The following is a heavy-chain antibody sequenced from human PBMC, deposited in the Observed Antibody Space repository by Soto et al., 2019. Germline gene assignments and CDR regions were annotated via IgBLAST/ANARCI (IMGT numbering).Heavy chain of an antibody. D-gene: IGHD3-10*01. CDR1: GVSSNNYC. Sequence: SETLSLTCTVSGVSSNNYCLSWIRQPPGKGLEWIGYIYYSGSTNYNPSLKSRVTISVDTSKNQFSLKLSSVTAADTAVYYCARGITMVRGVKGGLPYYYYGMDVWGQGTTVTVSS. V-gene: IGHV4-59*01. CDR3: ARGITMVRGVKGGLPYYYYGMDV. J-gene: IGHJ6*02. CDR2: IYYSGST.